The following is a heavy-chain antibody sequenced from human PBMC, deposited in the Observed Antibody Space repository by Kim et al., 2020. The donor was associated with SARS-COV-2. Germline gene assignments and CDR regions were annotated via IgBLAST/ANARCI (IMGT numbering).Heavy chain of an antibody. V-gene: IGHV3-23*01. CDR1: GFTFSSYG. CDR2: ITGSGGST. J-gene: IGHJ4*02. D-gene: IGHD3-10*01. CDR3: ATSRGFFDS. Sequence: GGSLRLSCAASGFTFSSYGMSWVRQTPGKGLEWVSSITGSGGSTYYADSVKGRFTISRENSKNTLYLQMNSLRAEDTAVYYCATSRGFFDSWGQGTLVTV.